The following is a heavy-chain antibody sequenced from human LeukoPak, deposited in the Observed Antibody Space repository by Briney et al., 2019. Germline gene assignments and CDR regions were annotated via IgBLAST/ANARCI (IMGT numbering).Heavy chain of an antibody. CDR2: IWYDGSNK. D-gene: IGHD6-19*01. Sequence: GGSLRLSCAASGFTFSRYGMHWVRQAPGKGLEWVAVIWYDGSNKYYADSVEGRFTISRDNSKNTLYLQMNSLRDGDTAVYYCARVPYSSGTYDYWGQGTLVTVSS. CDR3: ARVPYSSGTYDY. CDR1: GFTFSRYG. V-gene: IGHV3-33*01. J-gene: IGHJ4*02.